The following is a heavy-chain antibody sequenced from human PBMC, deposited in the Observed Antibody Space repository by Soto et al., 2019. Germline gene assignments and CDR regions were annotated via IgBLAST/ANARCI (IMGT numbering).Heavy chain of an antibody. CDR3: ARGGGSCSTTTCYVPSDY. D-gene: IGHD2-2*01. CDR2: INHSGYT. Sequence: SETLSLTCAVYGDSFSSYFWNWVRQPPGKGLEWIGEINHSGYTNYSPSLKSRVTISVDTSKNQFSLRLSSVTAADTAVYYCARGGGSCSTTTCYVPSDYWGPGTLVTVSS. V-gene: IGHV4-34*01. CDR1: GDSFSSYF. J-gene: IGHJ4*02.